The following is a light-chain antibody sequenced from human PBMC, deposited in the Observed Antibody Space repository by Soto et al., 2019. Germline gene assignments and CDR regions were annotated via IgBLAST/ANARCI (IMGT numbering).Light chain of an antibody. CDR3: QQYGYSPRT. Sequence: EVVIKQSNATLPVSPGEGVTLSCRASQGIGDTLAWYQHKPGQTPRLLIYDTSTRATGVPARFSGSGSGTDFTLTISRLEPEDFAVYYCQQYGYSPRTFGQGTKVDIK. V-gene: IGKV3-15*01. CDR2: DTS. J-gene: IGKJ1*01. CDR1: QGIGDT.